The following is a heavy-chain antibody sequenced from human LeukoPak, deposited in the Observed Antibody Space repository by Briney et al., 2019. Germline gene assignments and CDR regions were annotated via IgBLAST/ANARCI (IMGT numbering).Heavy chain of an antibody. D-gene: IGHD3-10*01. CDR3: ARGLWFGERLLDY. CDR1: DGSYDGSFSGYY. CDR2: IYYSGST. V-gene: IGHV4-31*11. J-gene: IGHJ4*02. Sequence: PSETLSLTCAVYDGSYDGSFSGYYWSWIRQHPGKGLEWIGYIYYSGSTYYNPSLKSRVTISVDTSKNQFSLKLSSVTAADTAVYYCARGLWFGERLLDYWGQGTLVTVSS.